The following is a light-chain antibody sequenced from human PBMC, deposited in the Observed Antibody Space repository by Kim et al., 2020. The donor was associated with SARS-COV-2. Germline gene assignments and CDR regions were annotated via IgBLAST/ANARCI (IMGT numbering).Light chain of an antibody. V-gene: IGLV3-21*01. CDR3: QVWDSKSGVI. Sequence: APGETARITLGGDNIKTKRVHWYQKKAGQAPVLVMYDNSVRPSGVPEPFSGSNSGNTATLSISRVEAGDEADYYCQVWDSKSGVIFGGGTQLTVL. CDR2: DNS. J-gene: IGLJ2*01. CDR1: NIKTKR.